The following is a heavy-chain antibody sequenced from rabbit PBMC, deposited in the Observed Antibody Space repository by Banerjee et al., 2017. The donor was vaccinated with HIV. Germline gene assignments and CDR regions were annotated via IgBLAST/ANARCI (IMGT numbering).Heavy chain of an antibody. Sequence: QSLEESGGDLVKPGASLTLTCTASGLTLSGYWMCWVRQAPGKGLEWIGCIYNGDGSTYYASWAKGRFTISKTSSTTATLQMTSLTAADTATYFCARAGDYDYTYGYAGYPMWGPGTLVTVS. V-gene: IGHV1S40*01. CDR2: IYNGDGST. CDR3: ARAGDYDYTYGYAGYPM. J-gene: IGHJ4*01. D-gene: IGHD6-1*01. CDR1: GLTLSGYW.